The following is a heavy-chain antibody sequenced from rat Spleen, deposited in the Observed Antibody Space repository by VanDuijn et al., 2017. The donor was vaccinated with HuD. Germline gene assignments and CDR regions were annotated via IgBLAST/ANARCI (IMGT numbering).Heavy chain of an antibody. CDR3: TSANGY. J-gene: IGHJ2*01. V-gene: IGHV5-25*01. CDR1: GFIFSDYN. CDR2: ISLGGGNT. Sequence: EVQLVESGGGLVQPGRSLKLSCAASGFIFSDYNMAWVRQAPTKGLEWVASISLGGGNTYSRDSVKGRFTISRDNAKDTLYLQMDSLRSEDTATYYCTSANGYWGQGVMVTVSS. D-gene: IGHD3-4*01.